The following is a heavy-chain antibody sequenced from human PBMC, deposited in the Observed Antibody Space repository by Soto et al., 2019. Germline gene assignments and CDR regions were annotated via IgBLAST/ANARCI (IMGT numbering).Heavy chain of an antibody. J-gene: IGHJ6*02. CDR3: ASNIIAAGTDGVTYYGMDV. CDR1: GGTFSSYS. CDR2: IIPIFGTA. D-gene: IGHD6-13*01. V-gene: IGHV1-69*13. Sequence: SVKVSCKASGGTFSSYSISWVRQAPGQGLEWMGGIIPIFGTANYAQKFQGRVTITADESTSTAYMELSSLRSEDTAVNYCASNIIAAGTDGVTYYGMDVWGQGTTVTVSS.